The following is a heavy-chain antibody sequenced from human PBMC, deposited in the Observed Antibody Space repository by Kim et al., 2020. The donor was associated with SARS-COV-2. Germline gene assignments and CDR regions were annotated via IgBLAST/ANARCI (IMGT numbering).Heavy chain of an antibody. D-gene: IGHD6-13*01. CDR2: IHYSGST. V-gene: IGHV4-59*13. Sequence: SETLSLTCTVSGDSSSSSFWSWIRQSPGKGLEWIGYIHYSGSTNYSPSLQRRVTMSADISKKQVSLKLSSVTAADTAVYYCARNLWGSSWDYFAYLGRG. CDR3: ARNLWGSSWDYFAY. J-gene: IGHJ4*02. CDR1: GDSSSSSF.